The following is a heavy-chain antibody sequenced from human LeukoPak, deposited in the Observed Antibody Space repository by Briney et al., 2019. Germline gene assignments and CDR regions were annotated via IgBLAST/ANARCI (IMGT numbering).Heavy chain of an antibody. J-gene: IGHJ4*02. CDR1: GFTFSSYG. Sequence: GGSLRRSCAASGFTFSSYGMHWVRQAPGKGLEWVAVIWFDGSDKYYADSVKGRFTISRDNSKNTLYLQMNSLRAEDTAVYYCARDGYSGYDFYFDYWGQGSLVTVSS. V-gene: IGHV3-33*01. CDR3: ARDGYSGYDFYFDY. D-gene: IGHD5-12*01. CDR2: IWFDGSDK.